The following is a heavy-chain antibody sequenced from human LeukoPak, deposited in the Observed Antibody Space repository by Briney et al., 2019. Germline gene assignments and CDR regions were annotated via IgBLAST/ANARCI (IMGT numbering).Heavy chain of an antibody. CDR3: ARGLRGNDGYLGY. J-gene: IGHJ4*02. V-gene: IGHV3-30-3*01. CDR1: GFTFSSYA. D-gene: IGHD5-24*01. Sequence: HPGRSLRLSCAASGFTFSSYAMHWVRQAPGKGLEWVAVIPYDGSNKYYADSVKGRFTISRDNSKNTLYLQMNSLRAEDTAVYYCARGLRGNDGYLGYWGQGTLVTVSS. CDR2: IPYDGSNK.